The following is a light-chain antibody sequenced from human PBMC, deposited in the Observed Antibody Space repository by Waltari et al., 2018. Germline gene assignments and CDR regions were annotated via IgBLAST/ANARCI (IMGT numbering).Light chain of an antibody. J-gene: IGKJ1*01. CDR3: QQYYGTPPRT. CDR2: WAS. Sequence: DIVMTQSPDSLAVSLGERATINCKSSQSVLYNSENKNYLAWYQQKPGQPPKLLIYWASTRESGVPDRFSGSGSGTDFTLTITSLQAEDVAVYYCQQYYGTPPRTFGQGTKVEIK. V-gene: IGKV4-1*01. CDR1: QSVLYNSENKNY.